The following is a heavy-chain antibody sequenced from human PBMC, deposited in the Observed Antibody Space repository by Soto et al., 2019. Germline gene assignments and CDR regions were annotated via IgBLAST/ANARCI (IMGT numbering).Heavy chain of an antibody. J-gene: IGHJ5*01. Sequence: GGSLRLSCAASGFSFSNYAMSWVRQAPGKGLEWVSSITSSGGSTYFADSVKGRFTISRDNSKNTLYLQLNSLRAEDTAVYYCTNGPLITGDSWGQGTLVTVSS. CDR1: GFSFSNYA. CDR2: ITSSGGST. CDR3: TNGPLITGDS. D-gene: IGHD3-22*01. V-gene: IGHV3-23*01.